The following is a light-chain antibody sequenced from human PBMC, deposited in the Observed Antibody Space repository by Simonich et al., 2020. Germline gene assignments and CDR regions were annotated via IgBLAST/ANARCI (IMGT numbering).Light chain of an antibody. CDR1: QSVSSN. Sequence: EIVMTQSPATLSVSPGEKATLSCRASQSVSSNFAWYQQKPGQAPSLLIYGASTRATGSPARFSGSGSETEFTLTISSLQSEDFAVYYCQQYKNWPPYTFGQGTKLEIK. CDR2: GAS. CDR3: QQYKNWPPYT. V-gene: IGKV3-15*01. J-gene: IGKJ2*01.